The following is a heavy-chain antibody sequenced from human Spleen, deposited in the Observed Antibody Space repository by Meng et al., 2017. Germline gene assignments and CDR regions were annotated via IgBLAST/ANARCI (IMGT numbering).Heavy chain of an antibody. CDR3: VHSEVTTYYFDY. D-gene: IGHD4-17*01. J-gene: IGHJ4*02. V-gene: IGHV2-5*01. Sequence: LQESGPTLVKPPQTLTLTCTFSGFSLLTNGVGVGWIRQPPGKAPEWLALIYWNDDGRYSPSLKSRLTITKDISRNQVVLTMTNMDPVDTATYYCVHSEVTTYYFDYWGQGILVTVSS. CDR2: IYWNDDG. CDR1: GFSLLTNGVG.